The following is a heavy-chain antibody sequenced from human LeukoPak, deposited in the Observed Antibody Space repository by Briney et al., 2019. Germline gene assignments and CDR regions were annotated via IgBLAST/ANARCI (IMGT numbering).Heavy chain of an antibody. J-gene: IGHJ5*02. D-gene: IGHD1-26*01. V-gene: IGHV3-23*01. CDR3: ARDLLPLGGTLGNWFDP. CDR1: GFTFNSYN. CDR2: ISGSGGRT. Sequence: TGGSLRLSCVASGFTFNSYNINWVRQASGKGLEWVATISGSGGRTFHADSVKGRFTISRDNSMNTLFLQMNSLRVDDTAVYYCARDLLPLGGTLGNWFDPWGQGTLVTVSS.